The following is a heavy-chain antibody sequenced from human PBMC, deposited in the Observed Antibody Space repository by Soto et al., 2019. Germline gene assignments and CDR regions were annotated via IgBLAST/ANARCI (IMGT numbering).Heavy chain of an antibody. V-gene: IGHV3-48*01. CDR1: GFAFSDFT. Sequence: GGSLRLSCIASGFAFSDFTMNWVRQAPGKGLEWLSYISTSTNTIYYADSVKGRFTISRDNAKNSLYLQMNSLRAEDTAAYYCPRRGGTTGTTLDYYYGLDVWGQGTTVTVSS. CDR3: PRRGGTTGTTLDYYYGLDV. D-gene: IGHD1-1*01. J-gene: IGHJ6*02. CDR2: ISTSTNTI.